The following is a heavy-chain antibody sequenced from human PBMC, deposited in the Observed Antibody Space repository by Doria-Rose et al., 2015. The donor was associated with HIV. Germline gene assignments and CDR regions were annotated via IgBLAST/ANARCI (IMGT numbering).Heavy chain of an antibody. CDR3: ARGLLRGGWNDVDYYYGMDV. V-gene: IGHV4-34*01. Sequence: QVQLQESGAGLVKPSETLSLTCAVFGGSFSGYYWSWIRQPPGKGLEWIGEINHSGSTNYKTSLKSRVTISLDTSKNLFSLKLSSVIAADTAVYYCARGLLRGGWNDVDYYYGMDVWGQGTTVTVSS. CDR1: GGSFSGYY. CDR2: INHSGST. J-gene: IGHJ6*02. D-gene: IGHD1-1*01.